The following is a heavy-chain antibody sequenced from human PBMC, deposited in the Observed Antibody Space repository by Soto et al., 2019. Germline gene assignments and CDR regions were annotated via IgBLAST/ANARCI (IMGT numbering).Heavy chain of an antibody. V-gene: IGHV1-46*01. D-gene: IGHD3-22*01. J-gene: IGHJ1*01. CDR2: INPSGGST. CDR3: AKDPPRAFLLHRWGFQH. CDR1: GYTFTSYY. Sequence: ASMKVSCKASGYTFTSYYMHWVRQAPGQGLEWMGIINPSGGSTSYAQKFQGRVTMTRDTSTSTVYMELSSLRSEDTAVYYCAKDPPRAFLLHRWGFQHWGQGTLVTVS.